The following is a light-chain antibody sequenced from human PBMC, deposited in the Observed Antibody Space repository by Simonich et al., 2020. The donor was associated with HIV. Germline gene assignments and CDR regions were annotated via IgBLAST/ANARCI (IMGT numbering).Light chain of an antibody. CDR3: SSYTTSSTWV. CDR1: SSDFGPYKY. J-gene: IGLJ3*02. CDR2: DVN. Sequence: QSALTQPASVSGSPGQSITISCAETSSDFGPYKYVSWYQQHPGKAPKLMIYDVNNRPSGVSNRFSGSKSGNTASLTISGLQAEDEADYYCSSYTTSSTWVFGGGTKLTVL. V-gene: IGLV2-14*03.